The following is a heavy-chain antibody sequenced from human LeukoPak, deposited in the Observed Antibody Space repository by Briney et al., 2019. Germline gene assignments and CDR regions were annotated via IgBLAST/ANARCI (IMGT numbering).Heavy chain of an antibody. V-gene: IGHV3-23*01. CDR2: ISGSGGST. J-gene: IGHJ4*02. CDR1: GFTFSSYA. D-gene: IGHD5-12*01. Sequence: PGGSLRLSCAASGFTFSSYAMSWVRQAPGKGLEWVSAISGSGGSTYYADSVKGRFTISGDNSKNTLYLQMNSLRAEDTAVYYCARHAGRVTTSYFDYWGQGTLVTVSS. CDR3: ARHAGRVTTSYFDY.